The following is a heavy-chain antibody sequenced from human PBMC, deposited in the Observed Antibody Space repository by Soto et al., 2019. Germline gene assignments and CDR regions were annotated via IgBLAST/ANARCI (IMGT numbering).Heavy chain of an antibody. Sequence: QVQLVESGGGVVQPGRSLRLSCAASGFTFSSYGMHWVRQAPGKGLEWVAVISYDGSNKYYADSVKGRFTISRDNSKNTLYLQMNSLRAEDTAVYYCAKGAYCGSYLDYWGQGTLVTVSS. CDR1: GFTFSSYG. D-gene: IGHD1-26*01. V-gene: IGHV3-30*18. CDR3: AKGAYCGSYLDY. CDR2: ISYDGSNK. J-gene: IGHJ4*02.